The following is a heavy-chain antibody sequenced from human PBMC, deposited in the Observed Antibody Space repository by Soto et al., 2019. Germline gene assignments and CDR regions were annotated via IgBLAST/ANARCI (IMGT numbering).Heavy chain of an antibody. CDR3: AKARNYDSSGYAFDP. J-gene: IGHJ5*02. D-gene: IGHD3-22*01. CDR2: ISGSGGST. Sequence: VQLLESGGGLVQSGGSLRLSCAASGFTFSSYAMSWVRQAPGKGLEWVSAISGSGGSTYYADSVKGRFTISRDNSKNTLYLQMNSLRAEDTAVYYCAKARNYDSSGYAFDPWGQGTLVTVSS. V-gene: IGHV3-23*01. CDR1: GFTFSSYA.